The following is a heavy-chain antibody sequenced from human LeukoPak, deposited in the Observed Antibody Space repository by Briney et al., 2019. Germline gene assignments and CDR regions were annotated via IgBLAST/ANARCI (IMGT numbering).Heavy chain of an antibody. CDR2: ISSSGSTI. J-gene: IGHJ5*02. Sequence: GGSLRLSCAASGFTFSDYYMSWIRQTPGKGLEWVSYISSSGSTIYYADSVKGRFTISRDNAKNSLYLQMNSLRAEDTAVYYCARGAFPSSASWFDPWGQGTLVTVSS. V-gene: IGHV3-11*04. D-gene: IGHD1-26*01. CDR3: ARGAFPSSASWFDP. CDR1: GFTFSDYY.